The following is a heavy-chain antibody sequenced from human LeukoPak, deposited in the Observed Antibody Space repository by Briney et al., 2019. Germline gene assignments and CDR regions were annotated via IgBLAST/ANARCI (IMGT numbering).Heavy chain of an antibody. D-gene: IGHD3-10*01. J-gene: IGHJ4*02. CDR2: IYCSGST. V-gene: IGHV4-59*01. Sequence: SETLSLSCTVSGGSFSGYYWSWIRQAPGKGLEWVGYIYCSGSTKYNPSLKSRVTISVDTSTNQFSLKLSSVTAADTAVYYWARGELLDTFDYWGQGTLVTASS. CDR3: ARGELLDTFDY. CDR1: GGSFSGYY.